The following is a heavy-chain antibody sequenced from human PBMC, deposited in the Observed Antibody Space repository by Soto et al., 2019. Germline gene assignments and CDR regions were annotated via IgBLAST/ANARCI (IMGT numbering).Heavy chain of an antibody. CDR3: AAGYGGWYFDL. CDR2: IWYDGSNK. J-gene: IGHJ2*01. Sequence: VQLVESGGGVVQPGRSLRLSCAASGFTFSSYGMHWVRQATGKGLGWVAVIWYDGSNKYYAESVNGRFTISRDNSKNTLYVQMNSLRAEDTAVYYCAAGYGGWYFDLSGRGTLVTVSS. CDR1: GFTFSSYG. D-gene: IGHD5-12*01. V-gene: IGHV3-33*01.